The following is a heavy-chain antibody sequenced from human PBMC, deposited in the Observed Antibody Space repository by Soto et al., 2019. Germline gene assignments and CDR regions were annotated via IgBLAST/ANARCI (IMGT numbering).Heavy chain of an antibody. CDR3: ASPLGQQFRRRAFDI. Sequence: SEALSLTCTVACCPLSSCDYYWVLIRKPPGKGLECIGEINHSGSTNYNPSLKSRVTISVDTSKNQFSLKLSSVTAADTAVYYCASPLGQQFRRRAFDIWGQGTRVNVS. CDR2: INHSGST. CDR1: CCPLSSCDYY. V-gene: IGHV4-39*07. D-gene: IGHD6-13*01. J-gene: IGHJ3*02.